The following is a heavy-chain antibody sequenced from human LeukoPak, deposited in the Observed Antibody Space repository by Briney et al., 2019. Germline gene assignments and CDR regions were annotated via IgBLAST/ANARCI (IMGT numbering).Heavy chain of an antibody. CDR2: ISAYNGNT. CDR3: ASSRAPPSPFDP. V-gene: IGHV1-18*01. CDR1: GYTFTSYG. D-gene: IGHD6-6*01. Sequence: ASVKVSCKASGYTFTSYGISWVRQATGQGLEWMGWISAYNGNTNYAQKLQSRVTMTTDTSTSTAYLELRSLRSDDTAVYYCASSRAPPSPFDPWGQGTLVAVSS. J-gene: IGHJ5*02.